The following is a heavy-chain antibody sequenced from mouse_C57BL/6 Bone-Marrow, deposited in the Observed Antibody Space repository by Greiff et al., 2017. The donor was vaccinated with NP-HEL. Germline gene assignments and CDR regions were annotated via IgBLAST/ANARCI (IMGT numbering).Heavy chain of an antibody. Sequence: EVKLVESGPGLAKPSQTLSLTCSVTGYSITSDYWNWIRKFPGNKLEYMGYISYSGSTYYNPSLKSRISITRDTSKNQYYLQLNSVTTEDTATYYCARRPHYYGSSSSYAMDYWGQGTSVTVSS. CDR3: ARRPHYYGSSSSYAMDY. D-gene: IGHD1-1*01. CDR2: ISYSGST. CDR1: GYSITSDY. J-gene: IGHJ4*01. V-gene: IGHV3-8*01.